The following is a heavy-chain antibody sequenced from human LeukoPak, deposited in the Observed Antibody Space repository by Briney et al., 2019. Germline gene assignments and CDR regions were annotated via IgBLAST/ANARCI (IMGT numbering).Heavy chain of an antibody. CDR2: ISGSGGST. Sequence: GGSLRLSCAASGFTVSSNYMSWVRQAPGKGLEWVSAISGSGGSTYYADSVKGRFTISRDNSKNTLYLQMNSLRAEDTAVYYCAKDSHSGSYPRWYFDLWGRGTLVTVSS. CDR1: GFTVSSNY. J-gene: IGHJ2*01. D-gene: IGHD1-26*01. CDR3: AKDSHSGSYPRWYFDL. V-gene: IGHV3-23*01.